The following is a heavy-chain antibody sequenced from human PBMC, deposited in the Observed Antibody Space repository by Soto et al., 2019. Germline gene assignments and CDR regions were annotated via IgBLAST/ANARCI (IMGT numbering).Heavy chain of an antibody. V-gene: IGHV3-23*01. CDR2: ISGSGGST. D-gene: IGHD2-15*01. Sequence: GGSLRLSCADSGFTFSSYAMSWVRQAPGKGLEWVSAISGSGGSTYYADSVKGRFTISRDNPKNRLYLQMNSLRAEVSAVYYCAKKGCSGGSRYIDYWGQGTLVTVAS. J-gene: IGHJ4*02. CDR1: GFTFSSYA. CDR3: AKKGCSGGSRYIDY.